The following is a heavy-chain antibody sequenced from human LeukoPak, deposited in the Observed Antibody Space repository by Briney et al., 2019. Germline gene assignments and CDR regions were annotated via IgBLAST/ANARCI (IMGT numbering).Heavy chain of an antibody. D-gene: IGHD2-2*01. V-gene: IGHV4-59*01. CDR2: IYYIGST. J-gene: IGHJ4*02. Sequence: PSETLSLTCTVSGESINNYYWTWIRQPPGKGLEWIGYIYYIGSTNYNPSLKSRVTISADMSKNQFSLKLSSVTAADTAVYYCARRYCSSTSCYYFDYWGQGTLVTVSS. CDR3: ARRYCSSTSCYYFDY. CDR1: GESINNYY.